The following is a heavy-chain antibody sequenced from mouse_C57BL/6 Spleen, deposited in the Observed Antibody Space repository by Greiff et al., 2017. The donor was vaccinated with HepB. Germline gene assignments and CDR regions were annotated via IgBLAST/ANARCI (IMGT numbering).Heavy chain of an antibody. CDR2: INPNNGGT. CDR1: GYTFTDYY. Sequence: EVKLQQSGPELVKPGASVKISCKASGYTFTDYYMNWVKQSHGKSLEWIGDINPNNGGTSYNQKFKGKATLTVDKSSSTAYMELRSLTSEDSAVYYCAREGYYGSSSFDYWGQGTTLTVSS. J-gene: IGHJ2*01. D-gene: IGHD1-1*01. CDR3: AREGYYGSSSFDY. V-gene: IGHV1-26*01.